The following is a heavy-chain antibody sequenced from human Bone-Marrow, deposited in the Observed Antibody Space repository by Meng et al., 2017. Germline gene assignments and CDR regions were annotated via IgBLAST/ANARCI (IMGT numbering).Heavy chain of an antibody. CDR1: GFTFSSYS. Sequence: GESLRLSCAASGFTFSSYSMNWVRQAPGKGLEWVSSISSSSSYIYYADSVKGRFTISRDNAKNSLYLQMNSLRAEDTAVYYCATDQQTLGCCGGGSCYPDSFDYWGQGTLVTVSS. D-gene: IGHD2-15*01. CDR2: ISSSSSYI. V-gene: IGHV3-21*01. J-gene: IGHJ4*02. CDR3: ATDQQTLGCCGGGSCYPDSFDY.